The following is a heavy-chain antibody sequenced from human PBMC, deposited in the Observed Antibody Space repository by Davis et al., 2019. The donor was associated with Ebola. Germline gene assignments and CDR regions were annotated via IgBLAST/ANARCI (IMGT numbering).Heavy chain of an antibody. CDR3: ARDLAEQWLALPTMGYGMDV. CDR2: INPNSGGT. Sequence: ASVKVSCKASGYTFTGYYMHWVRQAPGQGLEWMGWINPNSGGTNYAQKFQGRVTMTRDTSISTAYMELSRLRSDDTAVYYCARDLAEQWLALPTMGYGMDVWGQGTTVTVSS. V-gene: IGHV1-2*02. CDR1: GYTFTGYY. D-gene: IGHD6-19*01. J-gene: IGHJ6*02.